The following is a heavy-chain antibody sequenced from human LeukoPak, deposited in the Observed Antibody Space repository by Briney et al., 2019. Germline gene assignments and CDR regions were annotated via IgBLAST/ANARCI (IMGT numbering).Heavy chain of an antibody. Sequence: GASVKVSCKASGYSFSGSGISWVRQAPGQGLEWMEWISAYNSDTNYAQEFHGRVTMTTDTPTSTAYMELRSLRSDDTAVYYCATHCSGVSCYGSDGPWGQGTLVTVSS. CDR1: GYSFSGSG. CDR2: ISAYNSDT. V-gene: IGHV1-18*01. CDR3: ATHCSGVSCYGSDGP. D-gene: IGHD2-15*01. J-gene: IGHJ5*02.